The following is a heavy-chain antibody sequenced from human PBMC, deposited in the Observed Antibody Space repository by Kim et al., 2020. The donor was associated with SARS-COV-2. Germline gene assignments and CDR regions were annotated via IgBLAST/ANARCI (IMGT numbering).Heavy chain of an antibody. V-gene: IGHV3-53*01. CDR1: GFTVSSNY. Sequence: GGSLRLSCAASGFTVSSNYMSWVRQAPGKGLEWVSVIYSGGSTYYADSVKGRFTISRDNSKNTLYLQMNSLRAEDTAVYYCAREAMGDYGATDMAFDIWGQGTMVTVSS. J-gene: IGHJ3*02. D-gene: IGHD4-17*01. CDR3: AREAMGDYGATDMAFDI. CDR2: IYSGGST.